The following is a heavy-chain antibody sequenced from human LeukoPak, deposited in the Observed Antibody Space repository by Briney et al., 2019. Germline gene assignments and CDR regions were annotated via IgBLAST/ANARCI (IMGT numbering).Heavy chain of an antibody. J-gene: IGHJ6*02. CDR2: IYYSGST. CDR1: GGSISSHY. V-gene: IGHV4-59*08. Sequence: SETLSLTCTVSGGSISSHYWSWIRQPPGKGLEWIGDIYYSGSTNYNPSLKSRVTISVDTYKTQFSLKLSPVTAADTTVYYCERLEIPRLRYGMDVWGHGTTVTVSS. D-gene: IGHD5-24*01. CDR3: ERLEIPRLRYGMDV.